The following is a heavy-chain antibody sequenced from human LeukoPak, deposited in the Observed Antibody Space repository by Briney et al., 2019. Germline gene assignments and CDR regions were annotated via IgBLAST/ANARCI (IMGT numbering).Heavy chain of an antibody. J-gene: IGHJ5*02. Sequence: GGFLRLSCAASGFTFSSYAMSWVRQAPGKGLEWVSAISGSGGSTYYADSVKGRFTISRDNSKNTLYLQMNSLRAEDTAVYYCAKGGHSSSWENWFDPWGQGTLVTVSS. D-gene: IGHD6-13*01. CDR1: GFTFSSYA. V-gene: IGHV3-23*01. CDR3: AKGGHSSSWENWFDP. CDR2: ISGSGGST.